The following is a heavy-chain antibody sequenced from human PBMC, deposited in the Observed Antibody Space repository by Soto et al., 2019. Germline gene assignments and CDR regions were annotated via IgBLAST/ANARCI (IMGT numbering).Heavy chain of an antibody. J-gene: IGHJ5*02. V-gene: IGHV4-4*02. CDR3: ARGTFQGPSYNSAWYECPFDP. Sequence: QMQLQESGPGMVKPSGTLSFTCAVSGGSISNKNNWWSWVRQPPGKGLEWIGEIYESGTTNYNPSLKGRITISVDKSKNQFSLNLRYITAADTAVYYCARGTFQGPSYNSAWYECPFDPWGQGTLVTVSS. CDR2: IYESGTT. CDR1: GGSISNKNNW. D-gene: IGHD6-19*01.